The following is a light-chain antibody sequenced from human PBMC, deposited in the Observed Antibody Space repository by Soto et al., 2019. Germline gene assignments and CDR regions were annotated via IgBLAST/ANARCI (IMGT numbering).Light chain of an antibody. J-gene: IGLJ3*02. Sequence: QSVLTQPPSASGTPGQRVTISCSGSSSNIGSNTVNWYQQLPGTAPKLLIYSNNQRPSGVPDRFSGAKSGTSASLAIGGLQSEDEAAYYCAAWDESLNGWVFGGGTKLTVL. CDR1: SSNIGSNT. CDR3: AAWDESLNGWV. V-gene: IGLV1-44*01. CDR2: SNN.